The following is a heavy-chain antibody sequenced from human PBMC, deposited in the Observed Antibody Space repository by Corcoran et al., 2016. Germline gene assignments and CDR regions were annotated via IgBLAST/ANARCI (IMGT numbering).Heavy chain of an antibody. CDR3: AKSMGHVLRFLEWLGAFDI. CDR2: ISYDGSNK. J-gene: IGHJ3*02. CDR1: GFTFSSYG. D-gene: IGHD3-3*01. Sequence: QVQLVDSGGGVVQPGRSLRLSCAASGFTFSSYGMHWVRQAPGKELEWVGVISYDGSNKYYADSVKGRFTISRDNSKNTLYLQMNRLRAEDTAVYYCAKSMGHVLRFLEWLGAFDIWGQGTMVTVSS. V-gene: IGHV3-30*18.